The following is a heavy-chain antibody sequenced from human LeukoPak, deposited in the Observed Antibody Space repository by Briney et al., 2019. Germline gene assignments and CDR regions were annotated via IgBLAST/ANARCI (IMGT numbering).Heavy chain of an antibody. J-gene: IGHJ4*02. V-gene: IGHV4-59*01. CDR3: ARRAGEYSHPYDY. D-gene: IGHD2-15*01. CDR1: GGSISSYY. CDR2: IYYSGST. Sequence: SETLSLTCTVSGGSISSYYWSWIRQPPGKGLEWIGYIYYSGSTNYNPSLKSRVTISVDTSKNQFSLKLSSVTAADTAIYYCARRAGEYSHPYDYWGQGTLVTVSS.